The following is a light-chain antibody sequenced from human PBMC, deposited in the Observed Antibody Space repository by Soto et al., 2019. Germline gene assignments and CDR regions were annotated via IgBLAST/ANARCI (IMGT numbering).Light chain of an antibody. Sequence: DIVMTQSPDSLTVSLGERATINCKSSQSLLYSSNNKTYLAWYQHRPGQSPKMLIFWASARESGVPDRFAGSGSETDFTLTISSLQADDAAAYYCQQYYGDVFTFGQGTRLEIK. CDR3: QQYYGDVFT. J-gene: IGKJ2*01. V-gene: IGKV4-1*01. CDR2: WAS. CDR1: QSLLYSSNNKTY.